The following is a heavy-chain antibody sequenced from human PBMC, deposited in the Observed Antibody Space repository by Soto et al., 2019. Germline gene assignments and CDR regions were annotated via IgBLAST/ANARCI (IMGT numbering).Heavy chain of an antibody. J-gene: IGHJ4*02. Sequence: QVQLQESGPGLVKPSGTLSLTCAVSSGSISSSNWWRWVRQPPGKGLEWIGEIYHSGSTNYNPSLKSRVTTSVEKSKNQFSLQRSSVTAADAAVYYCARVWRGYDRLSYFDYWGQGTLVTVSS. CDR2: IYHSGST. CDR3: ARVWRGYDRLSYFDY. D-gene: IGHD5-12*01. CDR1: SGSISSSNW. V-gene: IGHV4-4*02.